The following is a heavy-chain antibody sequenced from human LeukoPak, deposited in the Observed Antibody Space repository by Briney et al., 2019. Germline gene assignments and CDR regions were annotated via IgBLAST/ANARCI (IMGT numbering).Heavy chain of an antibody. Sequence: GGSLRLSCAASGFTFSDYYMSWIRQAPETGLEWLSYTSPSGGTIYYTDSVKGRFTISRGNAKNSLYLQMNSLRSEDTAVYYCARGGSEIAAAVYWGQGTLVTVSS. CDR2: TSPSGGTI. D-gene: IGHD6-13*01. V-gene: IGHV3-11*01. J-gene: IGHJ4*02. CDR1: GFTFSDYY. CDR3: ARGGSEIAAAVY.